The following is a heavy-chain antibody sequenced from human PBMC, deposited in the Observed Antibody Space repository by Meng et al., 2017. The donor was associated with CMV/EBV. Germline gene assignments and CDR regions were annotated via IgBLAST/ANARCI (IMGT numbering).Heavy chain of an antibody. Sequence: SVKVSCKASGFTFTSSAVQWVRQARGQRLEWIGWIVVGSGNTNYAQKFQERVTITRDMSTSTAYMGLSSLRSEDTAVYYCAAYYGSGSYHNDYWGQGTLVTVSS. CDR3: AAYYGSGSYHNDY. V-gene: IGHV1-58*01. CDR2: IVVGSGNT. CDR1: GFTFTSSA. J-gene: IGHJ4*02. D-gene: IGHD3-10*01.